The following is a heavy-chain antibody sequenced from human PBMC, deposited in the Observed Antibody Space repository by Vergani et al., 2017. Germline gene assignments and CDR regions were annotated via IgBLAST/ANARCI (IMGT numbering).Heavy chain of an antibody. V-gene: IGHV3-20*04. CDR2: INWNGGST. D-gene: IGHD3-3*01. CDR3: ARERNAYYEVWGGYYTQYYFDY. Sequence: EVQLVESGGGVVRPGGSLRLSCAASGFTFDDYGMSWVRQAPGKGLEWVSGINWNGGSTGYADSVKGRFTISRDNAKNSLYLQMNSLRAEDTALYYCARERNAYYEVWGGYYTQYYFDYWGQGTLVTVSS. J-gene: IGHJ4*02. CDR1: GFTFDDYG.